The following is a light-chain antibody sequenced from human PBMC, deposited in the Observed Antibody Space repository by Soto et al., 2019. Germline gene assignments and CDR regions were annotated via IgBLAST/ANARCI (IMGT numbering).Light chain of an antibody. CDR3: LQLHSYPRT. Sequence: IQMTQSPSSLSASVGDRVILTCRASQGISSYLAWYQQKPGKAPKLLIYATSNLQSGVPLRFSGSGSGTDFTLTISSLQPEDFATYYCLQLHSYPRTFGQGTRVEIK. J-gene: IGKJ1*01. V-gene: IGKV1-9*01. CDR2: ATS. CDR1: QGISSY.